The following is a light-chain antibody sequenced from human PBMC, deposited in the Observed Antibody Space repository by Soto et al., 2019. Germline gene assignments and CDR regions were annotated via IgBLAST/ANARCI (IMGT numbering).Light chain of an antibody. CDR3: QQRSNWPWT. CDR2: DAS. V-gene: IGKV3-11*01. Sequence: EIVLTQSPATLSLSPGERATLSCRASQSVSSYLAWYQQKPGQAPRLLIYDASNRATGIPARFSGSGSGTDFTLTISSLEPEDVAVYYCQQRSNWPWTFGQGTKVEL. J-gene: IGKJ1*01. CDR1: QSVSSY.